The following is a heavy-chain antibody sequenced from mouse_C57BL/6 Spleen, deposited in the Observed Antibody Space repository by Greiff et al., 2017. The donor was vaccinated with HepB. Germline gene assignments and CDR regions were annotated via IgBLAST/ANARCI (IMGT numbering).Heavy chain of an antibody. CDR3: ARRRSYYYAMDY. CDR2: ISSGSSTI. CDR1: GFTFSDYG. V-gene: IGHV5-17*01. Sequence: EVQLQQSGGGLVKPGGSLKLSCAASGFTFSDYGMHWVRQAPEKGLEWVAYISSGSSTIYYADTVKGRFTISRDNAKNTLFLQMTSLRSEDTAMYYCARRRSYYYAMDYWGQGTSVTVSS. J-gene: IGHJ4*01.